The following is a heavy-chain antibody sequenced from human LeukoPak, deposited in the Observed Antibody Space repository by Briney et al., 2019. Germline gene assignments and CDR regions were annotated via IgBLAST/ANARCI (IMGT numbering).Heavy chain of an antibody. V-gene: IGHV3-48*04. Sequence: GGSLRLSCAASGFTFSSYSMNWVRQAPGKGREWVSYISSSSRTINYADSVQGRFTISRDNAKNSLYLQMNSLRAEDTAVYYCVRVLPYSGTQEYYFDSWGQGTQVTVSS. CDR3: VRVLPYSGTQEYYFDS. D-gene: IGHD1-26*01. CDR2: ISSSSRTI. CDR1: GFTFSSYS. J-gene: IGHJ4*02.